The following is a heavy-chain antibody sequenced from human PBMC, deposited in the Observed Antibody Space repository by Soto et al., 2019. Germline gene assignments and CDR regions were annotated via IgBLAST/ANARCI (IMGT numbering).Heavy chain of an antibody. Sequence: ASVKVSCKASGYTFTSYDINWVRQATGQGLEWMGWMNPNSGNTGYAQKFQGRVTMTRNTSISTAYMELSSLRSEDTAVYYCARGVDYYGSGSYFLLRPNNWFDPWGQGTLVTVSS. J-gene: IGHJ5*02. CDR2: MNPNSGNT. CDR1: GYTFTSYD. D-gene: IGHD3-10*01. CDR3: ARGVDYYGSGSYFLLRPNNWFDP. V-gene: IGHV1-8*01.